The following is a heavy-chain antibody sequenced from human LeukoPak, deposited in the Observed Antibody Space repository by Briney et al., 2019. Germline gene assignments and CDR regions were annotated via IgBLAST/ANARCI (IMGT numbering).Heavy chain of an antibody. Sequence: PSETLSLTCTVSGGSINSYYWSWIRQPAGKGLEYIGRMYGSGSTNYNPSLKSRVTMSVDTSKNQFSLKLSSVTAADTAMYYCAGSRYCSGGTCYATFDYWGQGTLVTVSS. CDR1: GGSINSYY. J-gene: IGHJ4*02. CDR2: MYGSGST. V-gene: IGHV4-4*07. D-gene: IGHD2-15*01. CDR3: AGSRYCSGGTCYATFDY.